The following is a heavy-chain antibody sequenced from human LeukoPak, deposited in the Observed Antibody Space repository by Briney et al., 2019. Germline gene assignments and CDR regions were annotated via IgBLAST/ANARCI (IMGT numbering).Heavy chain of an antibody. CDR3: AKDRSGYYYYGMDV. V-gene: IGHV3-9*01. Sequence: GGSLRLSCAASGFTFNSYAMNWVRQAPGKGLEWVSGISWNSGSIGYADSVKGRFTISRDNAKNSLYLQMNSLRAEDTALYYCAKDRSGYYYYGMDVWGQGTTVTVSS. CDR1: GFTFNSYA. J-gene: IGHJ6*02. CDR2: ISWNSGSI.